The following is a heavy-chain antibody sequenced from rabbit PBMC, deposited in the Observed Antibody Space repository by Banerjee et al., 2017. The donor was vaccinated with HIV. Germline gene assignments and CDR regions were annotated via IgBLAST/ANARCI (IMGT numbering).Heavy chain of an antibody. CDR2: IYTGSGNT. J-gene: IGHJ6*01. Sequence: EESGGDLVKPEGSLTLTCTASGFDFSSNAMCWVRQAPGKGLEWIGCIYTGSGNTYYASWVNGRFTVSLDNAQNTVFLQMTSLTPADMATYFCARGGVGTTYPYGGMDLWGQGTLVTVS. CDR3: ARGGVGTTYPYGGMDL. CDR1: GFDFSSNA. V-gene: IGHV1S47*01. D-gene: IGHD8-1*01.